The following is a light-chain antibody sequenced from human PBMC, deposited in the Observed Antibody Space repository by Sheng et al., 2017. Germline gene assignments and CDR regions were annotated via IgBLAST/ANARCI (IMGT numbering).Light chain of an antibody. CDR2: KAS. Sequence: DIQMTQSPSTLSASVGDRVTITCRASQSISSWLAWYQQKPGKAPKLLIYKASSLESGVPSRFSGSGSGTEFTLTISNLQPDDFATYYCQQYSLCWTFGQGTKVEMK. CDR3: QQYSLCWT. CDR1: QSISSW. V-gene: IGKV1-5*03. J-gene: IGKJ1*01.